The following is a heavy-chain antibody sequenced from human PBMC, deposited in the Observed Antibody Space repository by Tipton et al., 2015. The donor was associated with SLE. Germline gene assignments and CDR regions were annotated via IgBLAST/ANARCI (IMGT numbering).Heavy chain of an antibody. J-gene: IGHJ1*01. Sequence: LRLSCTVSGDSITSGYYYWTWIRQPAGEGLEWIGRFYTRGSTNYNPALKSRVTISVHTSKNQFSRKLSSVTAADTAVYYCARASGFDWLSDWGQGTLVTVSS. CDR2: FYTRGST. CDR3: ARASGFDWLSD. V-gene: IGHV4-61*02. D-gene: IGHD3-9*01. CDR1: GDSITSGYYY.